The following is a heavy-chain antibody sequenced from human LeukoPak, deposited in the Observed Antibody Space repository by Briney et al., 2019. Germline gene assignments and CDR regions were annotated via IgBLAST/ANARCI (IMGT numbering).Heavy chain of an antibody. D-gene: IGHD6-13*01. CDR3: AREGQQLRFDY. J-gene: IGHJ4*02. Sequence: SETLSLTCAVYGGSFSGYYRSWIRQPPGKGLEWIGEINHSGSTNYNPSLKSRVTISVDTSKNQFSLKLSSVTAADTAVYYCAREGQQLRFDYWGQGTLVTVSS. CDR2: INHSGST. CDR1: GGSFSGYY. V-gene: IGHV4-34*01.